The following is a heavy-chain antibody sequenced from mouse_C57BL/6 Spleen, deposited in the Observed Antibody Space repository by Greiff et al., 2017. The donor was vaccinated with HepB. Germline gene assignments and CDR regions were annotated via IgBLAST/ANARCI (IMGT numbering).Heavy chain of an antibody. CDR1: GYAFSSSW. V-gene: IGHV1-82*01. CDR2: IYPGDGDT. Sequence: QVQLQQSGPELVKPGASVKISCKASGYAFSSSWMNWVKQRPGKGLEWIGRIYPGDGDTNYNGKFKGKATLTADKSSSTAYMQLSSLTSEDSAVYICARGPYDYHYAMDYWGQGTSVTVSS. J-gene: IGHJ4*01. D-gene: IGHD2-4*01. CDR3: ARGPYDYHYAMDY.